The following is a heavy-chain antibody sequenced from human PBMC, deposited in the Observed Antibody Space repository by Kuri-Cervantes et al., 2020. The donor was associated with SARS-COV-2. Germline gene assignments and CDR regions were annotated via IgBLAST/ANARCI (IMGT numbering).Heavy chain of an antibody. J-gene: IGHJ4*02. CDR2: INHSGST. V-gene: IGHV4-34*01. Sequence: GSLRLSCAVYGGSFSGYYWSWIRQPPGKGLEWIGEINHSGSTNYNPSLKSRVTISVDTSKNQFSLKLSSVTAADTAVYYCARGPPAFSGWTYYFDYWGQGTLVTVSS. D-gene: IGHD6-19*01. CDR3: ARGPPAFSGWTYYFDY. CDR1: GGSFSGYY.